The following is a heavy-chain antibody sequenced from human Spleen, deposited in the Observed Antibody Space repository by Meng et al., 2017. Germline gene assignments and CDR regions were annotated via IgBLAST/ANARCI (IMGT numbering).Heavy chain of an antibody. D-gene: IGHD2-15*01. J-gene: IGHJ4*02. CDR2: ISWNSGSI. CDR1: GFTFDDYA. Sequence: SCAASGFTFDDYAMHWVRQAPGKGLEWVSGISWNSGSIGYADSVKGRFTISRDNAKNSLYLQMNSLRAEDTALYYCAKLGTYCSGGSCYFDYWGQGTLVTVSS. CDR3: AKLGTYCSGGSCYFDY. V-gene: IGHV3-9*01.